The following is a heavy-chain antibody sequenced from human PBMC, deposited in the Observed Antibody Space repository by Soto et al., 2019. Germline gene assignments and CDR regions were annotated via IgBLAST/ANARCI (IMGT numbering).Heavy chain of an antibody. Sequence: QITLMQSGPTLVKPTQTLTLTCTFSGFSLSTSGVGVGWIRQPPGKALEWLSVIYWDDDKRYSPSLKSRLTITKDTSKNQVVLTMTNIDPVDTGTYYCAHTDYGTSNNWFDPWGQGTLVTVSS. CDR1: GFSLSTSGVG. J-gene: IGHJ5*02. V-gene: IGHV2-5*02. CDR2: IYWDDDK. CDR3: AHTDYGTSNNWFDP. D-gene: IGHD4-17*01.